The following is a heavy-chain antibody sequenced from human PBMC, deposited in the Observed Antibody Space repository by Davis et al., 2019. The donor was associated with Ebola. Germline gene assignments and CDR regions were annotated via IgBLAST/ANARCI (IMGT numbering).Heavy chain of an antibody. Sequence: GSLRLSCTVSGASISTSSFYWGWVRQPPGKGLEWIGTIYYSGSTYYNPSLKSRVTMSLDTSKNQFSLKLSSVTAADTSVYYCARFGVQRIAALYYYYGMDVWGQGTTVTVSS. CDR3: ARFGVQRIAALYYYYGMDV. CDR1: GASISTSSFY. V-gene: IGHV4-39*01. CDR2: IYYSGST. J-gene: IGHJ6*02. D-gene: IGHD6-6*01.